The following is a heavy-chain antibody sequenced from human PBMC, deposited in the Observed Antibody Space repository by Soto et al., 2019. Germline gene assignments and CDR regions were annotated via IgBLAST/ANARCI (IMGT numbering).Heavy chain of an antibody. V-gene: IGHV3-21*01. J-gene: IGHJ6*02. D-gene: IGHD3-3*01. CDR1: GFTFSSYS. CDR3: ARVIIPLWSGYSNYYYYGMDV. CDR2: ISSSSSYI. Sequence: GGSLRLSCAASGFTFSSYSMNWVRQAPGKGLEWVSSISSSSSYIYYADSVKGRFTISGDNAKNSLYLQMNSLRAEDTAVYYCARVIIPLWSGYSNYYYYGMDVWGQGTTVTVSS.